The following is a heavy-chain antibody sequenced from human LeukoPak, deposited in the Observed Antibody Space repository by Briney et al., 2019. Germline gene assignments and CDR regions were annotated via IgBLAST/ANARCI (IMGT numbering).Heavy chain of an antibody. V-gene: IGHV1-2*02. CDR2: INPNSGGT. CDR3: ARVDNVGYSYGPDFDY. D-gene: IGHD5-18*01. Sequence: ASVKVSCKASGYTFTSYGISWVRQAPGQGLEWMGWINPNSGGTNYAQKFQGRVTMTRDTSISTAYMELSRLRSDDTAVYYCARVDNVGYSYGPDFDYWGQGTLVTVSS. J-gene: IGHJ4*02. CDR1: GYTFTSYG.